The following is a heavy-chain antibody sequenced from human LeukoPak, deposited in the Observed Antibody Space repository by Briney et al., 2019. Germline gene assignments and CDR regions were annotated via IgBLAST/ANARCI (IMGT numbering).Heavy chain of an antibody. V-gene: IGHV1-46*01. J-gene: IGHJ4*02. Sequence: ASVKVSCKASGYTFTSYYLHWVRQAPGQGLEWMGIINPSGGSTTYAQKFQGRVTMTRDMSTSTVYMELSSLRSEDTAVYYCARDPLHYGDYVDGDYWGQGTLVTVSS. CDR1: GYTFTSYY. CDR2: INPSGGST. D-gene: IGHD4-17*01. CDR3: ARDPLHYGDYVDGDY.